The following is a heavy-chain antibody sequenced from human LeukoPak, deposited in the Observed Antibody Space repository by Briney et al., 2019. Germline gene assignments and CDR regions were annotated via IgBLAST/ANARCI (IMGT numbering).Heavy chain of an antibody. CDR1: GASIASHSW. Sequence: SETLSLTCAVSGASIASHSWWSWVRQPPGKGLEWIGEVYHSGGANYNPSLKSRVTISVDKSKNQFSLKLSSVTAADTAVYYCARAYCSSTSCYPDYWGQGTLVTVSS. J-gene: IGHJ4*02. CDR3: ARAYCSSTSCYPDY. D-gene: IGHD2-2*01. CDR2: VYHSGGA. V-gene: IGHV4/OR15-8*01.